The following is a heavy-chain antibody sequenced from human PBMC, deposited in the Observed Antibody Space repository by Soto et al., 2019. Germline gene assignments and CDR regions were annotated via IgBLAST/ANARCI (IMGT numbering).Heavy chain of an antibody. CDR2: ISGSGGTT. CDR3: AKTANGWFSAFDI. D-gene: IGHD6-19*01. CDR1: GFTFSSYA. J-gene: IGHJ3*02. Sequence: EVQLLESGGGLVQPGGSLRLSCAASGFTFSSYAMSWVRQAPGKGLEWVSAISGSGGTTYYADSVMGRFTFSRDNSKNTLYLQMNSLRAEDTAVYYCAKTANGWFSAFDIWGQGTMVTVSS. V-gene: IGHV3-23*01.